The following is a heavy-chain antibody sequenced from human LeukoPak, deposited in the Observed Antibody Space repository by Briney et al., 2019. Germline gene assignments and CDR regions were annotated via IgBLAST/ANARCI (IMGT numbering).Heavy chain of an antibody. J-gene: IGHJ4*02. CDR2: ISYVGSNK. D-gene: IGHD2-15*01. CDR1: GFTFSSYG. CDR3: AKVASGGSCYDY. Sequence: GGSLRLSCAASGFTFSSYGMHWVRQAPGKGLEWVAVISYVGSNKYYADSVKGRFTISRDNSKNTLYLQMNSLRAEDTAVYYCAKVASGGSCYDYWGQGTLVTVSS. V-gene: IGHV3-30*18.